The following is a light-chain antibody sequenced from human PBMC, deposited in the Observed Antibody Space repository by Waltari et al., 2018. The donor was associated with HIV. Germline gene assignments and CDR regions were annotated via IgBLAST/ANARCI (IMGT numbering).Light chain of an antibody. CDR3: QQYHSLKA. V-gene: IGKV1-33*01. Sequence: DIKMTQSPSSLSASVCDRLTITCQASQDIRNYLNWYQQKAGKAPKLLIYDTYKLERGVPSRFSGTGSGTYFTFTIRGLQPEDVATYYCQQYHSLKAFGQGTKVEI. CDR1: QDIRNY. J-gene: IGKJ1*01. CDR2: DTY.